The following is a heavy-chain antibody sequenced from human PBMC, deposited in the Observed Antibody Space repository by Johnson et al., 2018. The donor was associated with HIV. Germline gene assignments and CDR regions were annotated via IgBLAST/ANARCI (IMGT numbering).Heavy chain of an antibody. Sequence: QVQLVESGGGVVQPGGSLRLSCAASGFSFSSYGMHWVRQAPGKGLEWVSYISSSGSTIYYADSVKGRFTISRDNSKNTLYVQMNSLRAEDTAVYYCAKGISSLDAFDIWGQGTLVTVSS. CDR1: GFSFSSYG. D-gene: IGHD2-21*01. J-gene: IGHJ3*02. CDR2: ISSSGSTI. CDR3: AKGISSLDAFDI. V-gene: IGHV3-NL1*01.